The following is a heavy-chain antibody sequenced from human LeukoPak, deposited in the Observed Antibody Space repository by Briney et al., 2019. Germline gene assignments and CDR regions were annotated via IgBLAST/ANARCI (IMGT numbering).Heavy chain of an antibody. D-gene: IGHD1-26*01. CDR1: GFTFRSSG. CDR2: ISNDGSNK. CDR3: AKRGGSYFDY. V-gene: IGHV3-30*18. J-gene: IGHJ4*02. Sequence: GGSLRLSCAASGFTFRSSGMHWVRQAPGKGLEWLAVISNDGSNKYYADSVKGRFTISRDNPKNTLYLEMNGLRAEDTAVYYCAKRGGSYFDYWGQGTLVTVSS.